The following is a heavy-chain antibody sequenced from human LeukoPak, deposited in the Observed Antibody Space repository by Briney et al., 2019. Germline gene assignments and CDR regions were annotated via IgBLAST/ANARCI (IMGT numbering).Heavy chain of an antibody. CDR3: ARGSMIVVVTN. Sequence: PSETLSLTCTVSGGSVSSGSYYWSWIRQPPGKGLEWIGYIYYSGSTNYNPPLKSRVTISVDTSKNQFSLKLSSVTAADTAVYYCARGSMIVVVTNWGQGTLVTVSS. CDR1: GGSVSSGSYY. J-gene: IGHJ4*02. CDR2: IYYSGST. D-gene: IGHD3-22*01. V-gene: IGHV4-61*01.